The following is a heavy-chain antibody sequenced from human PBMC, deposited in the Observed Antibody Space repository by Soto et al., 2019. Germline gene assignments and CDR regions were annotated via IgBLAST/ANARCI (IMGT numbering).Heavy chain of an antibody. V-gene: IGHV3-23*01. CDR2: ISGSGGST. CDR3: AKFGGRGVIIYYYYMDV. CDR1: GFTFSSYA. Sequence: EVQLLESGGGLVQPGGSLRLSCAASGFTFSSYAMSWVRQAPGKGLEWVSSISGSGGSTYYAGSVKGRFTISRDNSKNTLYLQMNSLRAEDTAVYYCAKFGGRGVIIYYYYMDVWGKGTTVTVSS. D-gene: IGHD3-10*01. J-gene: IGHJ6*03.